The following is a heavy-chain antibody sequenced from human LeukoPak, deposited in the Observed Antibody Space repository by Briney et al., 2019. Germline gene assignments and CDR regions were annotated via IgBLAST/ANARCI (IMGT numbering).Heavy chain of an antibody. CDR2: ISSKGVST. D-gene: IGHD6-6*01. J-gene: IGHJ4*02. V-gene: IGHV3-64D*09. CDR3: VKGGQYSSSSHFDY. Sequence: GGSLRLSCSASGFTISIYAMHWVRQAPGKGLEYVSGISSKGVSTYYADSVKGRFTISRDNSKDTMFLQMSSLRAEDTTVYYCVKGGQYSSSSHFDYWGQGTLVTVSS. CDR1: GFTISIYA.